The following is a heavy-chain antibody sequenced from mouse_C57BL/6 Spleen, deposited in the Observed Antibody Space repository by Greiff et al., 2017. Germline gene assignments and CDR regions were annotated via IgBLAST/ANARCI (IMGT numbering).Heavy chain of an antibody. CDR1: GFTFSSYA. V-gene: IGHV5-4*01. J-gene: IGHJ3*01. CDR2: ISDGGSYT. Sequence: DVHLVESGGGFVKPGGSLKLSCAASGFTFSSYAMSWVRQTPEKRLEWVATISDGGSYTYYPDNVKGRFTISRDNAKNNLYLQMSQLKSEDTAMYYCARDHGKGWFAYWGQGTLVTVSA. D-gene: IGHD1-1*01. CDR3: ARDHGKGWFAY.